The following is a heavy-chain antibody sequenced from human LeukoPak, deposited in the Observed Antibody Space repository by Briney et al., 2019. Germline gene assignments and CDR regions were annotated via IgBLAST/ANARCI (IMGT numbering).Heavy chain of an antibody. Sequence: GGSLRLSCAASGFTFSNYWMHWVRQAPGKGPVWVSRINSDRRTTSYADSVKGRFTISRDNGKNTLYLQMNSLRVEDTAVYYCARGSSTWHLDYSGQGTLVTVS. CDR2: INSDRRTT. CDR3: ARGSSTWHLDY. J-gene: IGHJ4*02. CDR1: GFTFSNYW. D-gene: IGHD6-13*01. V-gene: IGHV3-74*01.